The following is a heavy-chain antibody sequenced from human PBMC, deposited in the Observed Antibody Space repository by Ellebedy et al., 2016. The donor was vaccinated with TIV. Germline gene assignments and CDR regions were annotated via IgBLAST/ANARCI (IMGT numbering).Heavy chain of an antibody. D-gene: IGHD6-19*01. CDR3: ARDQWLGRAYYFDY. CDR1: GFTFSNYW. J-gene: IGHJ4*02. V-gene: IGHV3-7*01. CDR2: IKQDGSEK. Sequence: GESLKISCAASGFTFSNYWMSWVRQAPGKGLGWVANIKQDGSEKYYVDSVKGRFSISRDNAKNSLYVQMNSLRDEDTAVYYCARDQWLGRAYYFDYWGQGTLVTVPS.